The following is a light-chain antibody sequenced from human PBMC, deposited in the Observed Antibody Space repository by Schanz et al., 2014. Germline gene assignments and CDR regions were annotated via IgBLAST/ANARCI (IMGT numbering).Light chain of an antibody. V-gene: IGLV2-14*01. CDR2: DVS. J-gene: IGLJ2*01. CDR3: SSYTSTSTLVV. Sequence: QSALTQPASVSGSPGQSITITCTGTSSDVGGYKYVSWFQQHPGKAPKLLIYDVSNRPSGVSNRFSGSKSGNTASLTISGLQAEDEADYFCSSYTSTSTLVVFGSGTKLTVL. CDR1: SSDVGGYKY.